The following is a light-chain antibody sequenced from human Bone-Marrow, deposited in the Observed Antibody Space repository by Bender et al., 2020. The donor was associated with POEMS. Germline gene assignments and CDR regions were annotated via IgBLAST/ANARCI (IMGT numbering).Light chain of an antibody. CDR2: KDI. Sequence: SYVLTQPPSVSVSPGQTARITCSGDALPKQYTYWYQQKPGQAPVVVIYKDIERPSGIPERFSGSISGTTVTLTISGVQADDEGDYYCQTADNSGTNWVFGGGTKLTVL. V-gene: IGLV3-25*03. CDR1: ALPKQY. J-gene: IGLJ3*02. CDR3: QTADNSGTNWV.